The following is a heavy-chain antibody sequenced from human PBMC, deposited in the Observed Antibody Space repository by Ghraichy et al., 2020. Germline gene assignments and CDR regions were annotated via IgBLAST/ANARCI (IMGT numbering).Heavy chain of an antibody. D-gene: IGHD5-18*01. V-gene: IGHV2-5*01. CDR1: GFSLNSAGVA. CDR2: IYWNDDK. J-gene: IGHJ5*02. CDR3: VYRQRSAGYGSENWLDP. Sequence: PTLVKPTQTLTLTCSFSGFSLNSAGVAVGWVRQPPGKALEWLTMIYWNDDKRYSPSLMSRVTITKDTSNNQVFLTMTNMDPVDTARYYCVYRQRSAGYGSENWLDPWGQGILVTVSS.